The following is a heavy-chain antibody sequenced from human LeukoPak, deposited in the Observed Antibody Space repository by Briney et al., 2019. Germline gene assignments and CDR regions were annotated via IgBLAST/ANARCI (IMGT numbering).Heavy chain of an antibody. CDR2: ITGGGDTT. CDR1: GFTFSSYE. V-gene: IGHV3-23*01. Sequence: GGSLRLSCAASGFTFSSYEMNWVRQAPGKGLEWVSAITGGGDTTYYADSVKGRFTISGDNSKNTLYLQMNNLRAEDTAIYYCAKAANYDILTGYYLDYWGQGTLVTVSS. J-gene: IGHJ4*02. D-gene: IGHD3-9*01. CDR3: AKAANYDILTGYYLDY.